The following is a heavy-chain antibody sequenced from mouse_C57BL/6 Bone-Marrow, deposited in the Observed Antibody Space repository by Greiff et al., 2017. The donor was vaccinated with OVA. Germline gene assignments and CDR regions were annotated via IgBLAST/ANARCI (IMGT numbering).Heavy chain of an antibody. Sequence: QVQLMQSGAELVRPGTSVKVSCKASGYAFTNYLIEWVKQRPGQGLEWIGVINPGSGGTNYTEKFKGKATLTADKSSSTAYMQLSSLTSEDSAVYFCARNLGAYWGQGTLVTVSA. CDR2: INPGSGGT. V-gene: IGHV1-54*01. CDR1: GYAFTNYL. CDR3: ARNLGAY. J-gene: IGHJ3*01. D-gene: IGHD3-3*01.